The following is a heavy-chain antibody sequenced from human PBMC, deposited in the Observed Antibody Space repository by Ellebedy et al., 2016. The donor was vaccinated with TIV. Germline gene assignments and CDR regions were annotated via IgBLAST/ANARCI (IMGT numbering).Heavy chain of an antibody. V-gene: IGHV3-15*07. Sequence: GESLKISXAASGFTVSNNYMNWVRQAPGKGLEWVGRIKSKTDGGTTDYAAPVKGRFTISRDDSKNTLYLQMNSLKTEDTAVYYCSVWFDPWGQGTLVTVSS. J-gene: IGHJ5*02. CDR3: SVWFDP. CDR2: IKSKTDGGTT. CDR1: GFTVSNNY.